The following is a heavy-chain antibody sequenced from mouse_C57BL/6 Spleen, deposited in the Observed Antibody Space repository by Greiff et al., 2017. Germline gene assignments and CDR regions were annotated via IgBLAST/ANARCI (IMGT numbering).Heavy chain of an antibody. Sequence: VQLQQSGPELVKPGASVKISCKASGYSFTGYYMNWVKQSPEKSLEWIGEINPSTGGTTYNQKFKAKATLTVDKSSSTAYMQLKSLTSEDSAVYYCAREEYSYAMDYWGQGTSVTVSS. D-gene: IGHD5-2*01. CDR1: GYSFTGYY. CDR2: INPSTGGT. V-gene: IGHV1-42*01. CDR3: AREEYSYAMDY. J-gene: IGHJ4*01.